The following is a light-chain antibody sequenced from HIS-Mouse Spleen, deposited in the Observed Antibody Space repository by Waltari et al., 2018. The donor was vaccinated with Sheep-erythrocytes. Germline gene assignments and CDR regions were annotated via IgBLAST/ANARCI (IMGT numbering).Light chain of an antibody. J-gene: IGLJ1*01. CDR3: SSYAGSNNYV. CDR1: SSHVGGYNY. Sequence: QSALTQPPSASGSPGQSVTISCTGTSSHVGGYNYVSWYQHHPGKAPKLMIYEVSKRPSGVPDRFSGSKYGNTASLTVSGLQAEDEADYYCSSYAGSNNYVFGTGTKVTVL. CDR2: EVS. V-gene: IGLV2-8*01.